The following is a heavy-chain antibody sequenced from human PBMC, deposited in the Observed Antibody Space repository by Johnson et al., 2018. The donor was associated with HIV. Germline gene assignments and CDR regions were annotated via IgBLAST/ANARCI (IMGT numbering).Heavy chain of an antibody. Sequence: VQLVESGGGLVQPGGSLRLSCAASGFTFSGYWVYWVRQAPGKGLVWVSRINPYGSSTDYADSVKGRFTISRDNSKNTLYLQMNSLRAEDTAVYYCATSTASDALEIWGQGTMVTVSS. D-gene: IGHD1-1*01. CDR3: ATSTASDALEI. J-gene: IGHJ3*02. CDR2: INPYGSST. V-gene: IGHV3-74*02. CDR1: GFTFSGYW.